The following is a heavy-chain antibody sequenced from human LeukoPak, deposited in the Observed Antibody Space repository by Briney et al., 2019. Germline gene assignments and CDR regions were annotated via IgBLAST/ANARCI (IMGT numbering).Heavy chain of an antibody. J-gene: IGHJ4*02. D-gene: IGHD3-22*01. CDR1: GGSFSGYY. CDR3: ARIVYYDSSGYFYHFDY. CDR2: INHSGST. Sequence: PSETLSLTCAVYGGSFSGYYWSWIRQPPGKGLEWIGEINHSGSTNYNPSLKSRVTISVDASKNQFSLKLSSVTAANTAVYYCARIVYYDSSGYFYHFDYWGQGTLVTVSS. V-gene: IGHV4-34*01.